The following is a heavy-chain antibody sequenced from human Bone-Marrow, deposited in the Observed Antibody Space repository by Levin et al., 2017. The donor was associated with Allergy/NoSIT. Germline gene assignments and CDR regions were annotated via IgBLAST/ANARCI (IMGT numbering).Heavy chain of an antibody. CDR2: IYSSGTT. Sequence: SQTLSLTCTVSGGSISSADYYWHWIRQPPGKGLEWIGYIYSSGTTYYNPSLKSRLSMSVDTSKEQFSLNLRSVTAADTAVYYCARGYSYGSQYFDFWGQGTLVTVSS. J-gene: IGHJ4*02. V-gene: IGHV4-30-4*01. CDR3: ARGYSYGSQYFDF. CDR1: GGSISSADYY. D-gene: IGHD5-18*01.